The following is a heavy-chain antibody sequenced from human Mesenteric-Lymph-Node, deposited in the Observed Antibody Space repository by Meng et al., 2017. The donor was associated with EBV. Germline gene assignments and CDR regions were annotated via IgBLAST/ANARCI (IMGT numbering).Heavy chain of an antibody. D-gene: IGHD3-22*01. CDR3: ARVNDSSGYLDY. Sequence: QLRVSGPGLGKPSGTPSLTCAGSCGSISSSNWWSWVRQPPGKGLEWIGEIYHSGSTNYNPSLKSRVTISVDKSKNQFSLKLSSVTAADTAVYYCARVNDSSGYLDYWGQGTLVTVSS. J-gene: IGHJ4*02. V-gene: IGHV4-4*02. CDR2: IYHSGST. CDR1: CGSISSSNW.